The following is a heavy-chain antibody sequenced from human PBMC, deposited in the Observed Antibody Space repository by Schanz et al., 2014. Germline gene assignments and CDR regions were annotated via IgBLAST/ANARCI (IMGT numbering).Heavy chain of an antibody. CDR3: ARDGEAAADCDY. Sequence: QVQLVQSGAEVKKPGASVKVSCKASGYTFTSYYMHWVRQAPGQGLEWMGIINPSGGSTSYAQKFQGRVTMTRDTSTSTVYMELSSLRSEDTAVYYCARDGEAAADCDYWGQGTLVNDSS. D-gene: IGHD6-13*01. J-gene: IGHJ4*02. CDR1: GYTFTSYY. CDR2: INPSGGST. V-gene: IGHV1-46*03.